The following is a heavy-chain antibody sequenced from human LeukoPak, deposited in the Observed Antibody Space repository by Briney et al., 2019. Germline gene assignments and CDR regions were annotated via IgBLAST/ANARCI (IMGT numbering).Heavy chain of an antibody. J-gene: IGHJ4*01. CDR1: VTSFTSYW. CDR3: AMQSGTSCDPIDY. V-gene: IGHV5-51*01. D-gene: IGHD5-12*01. CDR2: IYPGDSDT. Sequence: GESRKISCQAYVTSFTSYWVGWVRQMPGKGLEWMGIIYPGDSDTIYNPAFQGHVSISVDSVGTSNTTTHLQWSSLKASDTAVYYCAMQSGTSCDPIDYWGHGTLVTVSS.